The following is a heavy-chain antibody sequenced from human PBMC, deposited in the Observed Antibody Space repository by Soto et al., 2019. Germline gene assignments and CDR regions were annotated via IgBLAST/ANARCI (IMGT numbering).Heavy chain of an antibody. D-gene: IGHD5-12*01. CDR1: GGSISSYY. V-gene: IGHV4-59*01. CDR2: IYYSGST. CDR3: ARVGDIVATIDAFDI. Sequence: ETLSLTCTVSGGSISSYYWSWIRQPPGKGLEWIGYIYYSGSTNYNPSLKSRVTISVDTSKNQFSLKLSSVTAADTAVYYCARVGDIVATIDAFDIWGQGTMVTVSS. J-gene: IGHJ3*02.